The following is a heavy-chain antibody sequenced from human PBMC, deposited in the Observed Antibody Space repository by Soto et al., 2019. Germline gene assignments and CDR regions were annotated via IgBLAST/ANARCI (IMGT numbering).Heavy chain of an antibody. CDR2: IYHSGST. D-gene: IGHD2-2*01. CDR3: ARARRYCSSTSCPDAGMDV. CDR1: GGSISRGGYS. J-gene: IGHJ6*02. Sequence: SETLSLTCAVSGGSISRGGYSWSWIRQPPGKGLEWIGYIYHSGSTYYNPSLKSRVTISVDRSKNQFSLKLSSVTAADTAVYYCARARRYCSSTSCPDAGMDVWGQGTTVTVSS. V-gene: IGHV4-30-2*01.